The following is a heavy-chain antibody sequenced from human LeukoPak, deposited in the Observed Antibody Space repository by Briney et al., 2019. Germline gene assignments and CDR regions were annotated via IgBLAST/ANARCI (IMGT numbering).Heavy chain of an antibody. J-gene: IGHJ4*02. CDR2: ISYDGSNK. V-gene: IGHV3-30-3*01. D-gene: IGHD2-21*02. CDR3: ASPLRTAMWYY. CDR1: GFTLSSYA. Sequence: GGSLRLSCAASGFTLSSYAMHWVRQAPGKGLEWVAVISYDGSNKYYADSVKGRFTISRDNSKNTLYLQMNSLRAEDTAVYYCASPLRTAMWYYLGQARQVSVSS.